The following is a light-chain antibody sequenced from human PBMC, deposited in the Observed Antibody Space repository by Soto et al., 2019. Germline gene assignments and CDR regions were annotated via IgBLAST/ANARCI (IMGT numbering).Light chain of an antibody. V-gene: IGKV3-15*01. Sequence: EVGMTQSPATLSVSPGERATLSCRASQSVSSNLAWYQQKPGQAPRLLIYGASTRATGIPARFSGSESGTEFTLTITSLQSEDFAVYYCQQYNNWPLTFGQGTKVDIK. CDR2: GAS. CDR1: QSVSSN. CDR3: QQYNNWPLT. J-gene: IGKJ1*01.